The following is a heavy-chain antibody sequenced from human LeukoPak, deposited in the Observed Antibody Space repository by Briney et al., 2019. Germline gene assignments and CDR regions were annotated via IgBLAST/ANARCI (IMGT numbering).Heavy chain of an antibody. CDR2: ISITEGT. D-gene: IGHD6-19*01. J-gene: IGHJ4*02. CDR3: ARLRRDINDWYADDC. V-gene: IGHV4-4*07. CDR1: GGSVNTYY. Sequence: PSETLSLTCSVSGGSVNTYYWSWIRQSAGKGLEWIGRISITEGTNHNPSLKSRVSMSVDASKNQVSLKLGSVTAADTAVYYCARLRRDINDWYADDCWGQGTLVTVSS.